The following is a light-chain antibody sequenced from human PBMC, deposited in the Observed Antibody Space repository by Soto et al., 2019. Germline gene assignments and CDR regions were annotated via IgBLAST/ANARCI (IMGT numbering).Light chain of an antibody. J-gene: IGKJ5*01. V-gene: IGKV1-13*02. CDR1: QGISSA. Sequence: AIPLTQSPSSLSASVGDRVTITCRASQGISSALAWYQQKPGKAPKLLIYDASNLESGVPSRFSGSGSGTDFTLTISSLQPEDFATYYCQRFNSYPITFGQGTRLEIK. CDR3: QRFNSYPIT. CDR2: DAS.